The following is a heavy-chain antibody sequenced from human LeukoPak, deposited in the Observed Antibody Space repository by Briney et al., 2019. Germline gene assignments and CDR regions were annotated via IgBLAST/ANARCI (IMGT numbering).Heavy chain of an antibody. CDR2: ISSSSRRI. CDR1: GFTFSTYS. J-gene: IGHJ4*02. V-gene: IGHV3-48*01. D-gene: IGHD2-2*01. CDR3: TSNLPGYSSSWPDY. Sequence: GGSLRLSCAASGFTFSTYSMNWVRRAPGKGLEWVSYISSSSRRIFYAGSVEGRFTIPRDNAKNSLYLQMNNLRAEDTAIYYCTSNLPGYSSSWPDYWGQGTLVTVSS.